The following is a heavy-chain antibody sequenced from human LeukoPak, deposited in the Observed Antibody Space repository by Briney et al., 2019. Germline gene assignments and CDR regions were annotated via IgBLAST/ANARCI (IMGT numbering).Heavy chain of an antibody. CDR3: AREVDTA. D-gene: IGHD2-2*02. Sequence: SETLSLTCAVSGYSISSGYYWSWIRQPPGKGLEWIGEINHSGSTNYNPSLKSRVTISVDTSKNQFSLKLSSVTAADTAVYYCAREVDTAWGQGTLVTVSS. J-gene: IGHJ5*02. CDR2: INHSGST. CDR1: GYSISSGYY. V-gene: IGHV4-34*01.